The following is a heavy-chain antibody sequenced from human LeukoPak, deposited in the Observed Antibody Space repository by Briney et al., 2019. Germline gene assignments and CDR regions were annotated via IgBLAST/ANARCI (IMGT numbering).Heavy chain of an antibody. V-gene: IGHV3-23*01. CDR1: GFTFSSYA. CDR2: ISGSGGST. D-gene: IGHD4-17*01. CDR3: AKVSGHGDYVSATDY. J-gene: IGHJ4*02. Sequence: GGSLRLSCAASGFTFSSYAMSWVRQAPGKGLEWVSAISGSGGSTYYADSVKGRFTISRDNSKNTLYLQMNSLRAEGTAVYYCAKVSGHGDYVSATDYWGQGTLVTVSS.